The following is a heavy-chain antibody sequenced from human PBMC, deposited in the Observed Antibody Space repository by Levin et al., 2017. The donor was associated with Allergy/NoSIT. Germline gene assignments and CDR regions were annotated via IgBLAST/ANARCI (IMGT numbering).Heavy chain of an antibody. V-gene: IGHV4-30-4*01. CDR3: ARDRRLFDFWSAHLDV. Sequence: PSETLSLTCTVSGGSISSGDYYWSWIRQPPGKGLEWIGYIYYSGSTYYNPSLKSRVTISVDTSKNQFSLKLSSVTAADTAVYYCARDRRLFDFWSAHLDVWGQGTTVTVSS. CDR2: IYYSGST. J-gene: IGHJ6*02. D-gene: IGHD3-3*01. CDR1: GGSISSGDYY.